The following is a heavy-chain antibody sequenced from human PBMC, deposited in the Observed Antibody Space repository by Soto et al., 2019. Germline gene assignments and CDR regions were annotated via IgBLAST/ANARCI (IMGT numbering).Heavy chain of an antibody. V-gene: IGHV4-39*01. CDR2: IFYSGST. J-gene: IGHJ3*02. CDR3: ARNYGHAFDI. D-gene: IGHD1-7*01. CDR1: SGSISSTIYS. Sequence: SETLSLTCTVSSGSISSTIYSWDWIRQPPGKGLEWIGSIFYSGSTYYNPSLKSRVTISVDTSKNQFSLTLTSVTAADTAVYYCARNYGHAFDIWGQGTMVTVSS.